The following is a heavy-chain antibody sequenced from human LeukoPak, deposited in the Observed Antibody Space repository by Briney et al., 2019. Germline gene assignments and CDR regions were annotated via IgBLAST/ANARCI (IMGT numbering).Heavy chain of an antibody. D-gene: IGHD3-22*01. CDR3: ARDRYYYDSSGYYYFDD. J-gene: IGHJ4*02. CDR1: GGSISSYY. Sequence: SETLSLTCTVSGGSISSYYWSWIRQPPGKGLEWIGYIYYSGSTNYNPSLKSRVTISVDTSKNQFSLKLSSVTAADTAVYYCARDRYYYDSSGYYYFDDWGQGTRVTVSS. CDR2: IYYSGST. V-gene: IGHV4-59*12.